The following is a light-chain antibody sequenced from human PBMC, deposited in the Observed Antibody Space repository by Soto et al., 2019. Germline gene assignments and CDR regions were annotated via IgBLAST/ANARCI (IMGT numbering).Light chain of an antibody. V-gene: IGLV2-14*01. CDR3: SSSTSTSTLI. Sequence: QSVLTQPASVSGSPGQSITISCTGTSSDVGGYDYVSWYQHHPGKAPKLLIFEVRDRPSGVSNRFSASKSGNTASLTISGLQTEDEADYFCSSSTSTSTLIFGTGTKLTVL. J-gene: IGLJ1*01. CDR2: EVR. CDR1: SSDVGGYDY.